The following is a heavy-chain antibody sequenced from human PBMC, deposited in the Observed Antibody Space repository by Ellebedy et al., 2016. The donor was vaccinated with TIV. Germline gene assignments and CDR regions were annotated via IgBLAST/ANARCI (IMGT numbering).Heavy chain of an antibody. Sequence: GQSLKISCAASGFTVSSNYMSWVRQAPGKGLEWVSVIYSGVSTHYADSVKGRFTISRDNSKNTVYLQMNSLRAEDTALYYCALESKGPPHPFVYPLFDTGGAFDIWGQGTMVSVSS. D-gene: IGHD2-2*01. CDR1: GFTVSSNY. V-gene: IGHV3-66*01. CDR2: IYSGVST. J-gene: IGHJ3*02. CDR3: ALESKGPPHPFVYPLFDTGGAFDI.